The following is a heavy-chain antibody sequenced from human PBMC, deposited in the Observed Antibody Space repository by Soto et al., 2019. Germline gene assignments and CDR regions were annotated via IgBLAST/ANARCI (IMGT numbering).Heavy chain of an antibody. D-gene: IGHD3-10*01. CDR1: RFTFSSYS. J-gene: IGHJ4*02. CDR3: ARDFRSITRVQRVNLDGY. CDR2: ISSSSSYI. V-gene: IGHV3-21*01. Sequence: GSLRVSCAASRFTFSSYSTNWVRQAPGKGLEWVSSISSSSSYIYYADSVKGRFTVSRDNAKNSLYLQMNSLRAEDTAVYYCARDFRSITRVQRVNLDGYRGQGTLVIVSA.